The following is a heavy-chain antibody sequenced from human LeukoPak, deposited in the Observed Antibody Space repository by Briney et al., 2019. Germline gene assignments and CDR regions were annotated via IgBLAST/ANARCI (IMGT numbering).Heavy chain of an antibody. J-gene: IGHJ4*02. Sequence: GGSLRLSCAASGFTFSSYSMNWVRQAPGKGLEWVSSISSSSYIYYADSVKGRFTISRDNAKNSLYLQMNSLRAEDTAVYYCARDPVPYYFDYWGQGTLVTVSS. CDR1: GFTFSSYS. V-gene: IGHV3-21*01. CDR3: ARDPVPYYFDY. CDR2: ISSSSYI.